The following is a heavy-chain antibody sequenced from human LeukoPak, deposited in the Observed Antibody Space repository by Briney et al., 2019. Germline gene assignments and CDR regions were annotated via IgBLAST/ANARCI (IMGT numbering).Heavy chain of an antibody. J-gene: IGHJ4*02. V-gene: IGHV3-30*02. CDR1: SFTVTTYG. D-gene: IGHD3-16*01. CDR3: AKDNLDGLFWGYFDY. CDR2: ILDDGSNK. Sequence: GRSVRPAYPASSFTVTTYGMHCVRQAPGKGRGCDTFILDDGSNKYYADSVKGRFTISRDNSKNPLYLQMNSLRAEDTAVYYCAKDNLDGLFWGYFDYWGQGTLVTVSS.